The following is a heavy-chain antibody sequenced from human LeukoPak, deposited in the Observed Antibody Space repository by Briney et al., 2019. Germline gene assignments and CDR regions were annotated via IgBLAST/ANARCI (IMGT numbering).Heavy chain of an antibody. J-gene: IGHJ4*02. CDR1: GFTSSSYW. CDR2: INQDGSDK. D-gene: IGHD3-16*01. CDR3: ARGRGSKHYDF. Sequence: GGSLRLSCAASGFTSSSYWMGWVRQAPGKGLEWVANINQDGSDKYYVDSVKGRFTISRDNAKNSLYLQMDSLRAEDMALYYCARGRGSKHYDFWGQGTLVTVSS. V-gene: IGHV3-7*01.